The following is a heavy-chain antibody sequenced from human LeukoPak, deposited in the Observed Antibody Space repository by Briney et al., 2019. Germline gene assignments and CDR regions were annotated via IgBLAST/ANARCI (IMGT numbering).Heavy chain of an antibody. D-gene: IGHD3-16*01. CDR1: GGSISSYY. CDR3: ARVRGLGAFDI. CDR2: IYYSGST. V-gene: IGHV4-59*01. Sequence: SGTLSLTCTVSGGSISSYYWSWIRQPPGKGLEWIGYIYYSGSTNYNPSLKSRVTISVDTSKNQFSLKLSSVTAADTAVYYCARVRGLGAFDIWGQGTMVTVSS. J-gene: IGHJ3*02.